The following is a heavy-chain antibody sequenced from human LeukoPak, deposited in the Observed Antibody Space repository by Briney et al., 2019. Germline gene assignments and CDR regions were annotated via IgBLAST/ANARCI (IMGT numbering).Heavy chain of an antibody. CDR3: AAQWLGRGDY. Sequence: SQTLSLTCTVSGGSISSGSYYWRWIRQPAGKGLEWIGRIYTSGSTNFNPSLKSRVTISVDTSKNQFSLKLSSVTAADTAVYYCAAQWLGRGDYWGQGTLVTVSS. J-gene: IGHJ4*02. CDR1: GGSISSGSYY. CDR2: IYTSGST. D-gene: IGHD6-19*01. V-gene: IGHV4-61*02.